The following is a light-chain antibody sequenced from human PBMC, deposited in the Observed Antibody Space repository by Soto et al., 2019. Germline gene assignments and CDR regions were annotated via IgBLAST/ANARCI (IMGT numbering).Light chain of an antibody. CDR1: SSDVGGYNY. CDR2: EVT. J-gene: IGLJ1*01. Sequence: QSVLTQPASVSGSPGQSITISCTGTSSDVGGYNYVSWYQQHPGKAPKLMIYEVTTRPSGVSDRFSGSQSGNTASLTISGLQAEDEADYYGSSYTSSTTLYVFGTGTKVTVL. V-gene: IGLV2-14*01. CDR3: SSYTSSTTLYV.